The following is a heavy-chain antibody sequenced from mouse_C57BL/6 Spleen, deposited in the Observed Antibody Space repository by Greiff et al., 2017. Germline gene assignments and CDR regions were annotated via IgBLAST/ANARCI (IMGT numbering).Heavy chain of an antibody. V-gene: IGHV1-64*01. CDR3: AREEYYGSCDY. Sequence: QVQLQQPGAELVKPGASVKLSCKASGYTFTSYWMHWVKQRPGQGLEWIGMIHPNSGSTNYNEKFKSKATLTVDKSSSTAYMQLSSLTSEDSAVYYCAREEYYGSCDYWGQGTTLTVSS. CDR1: GYTFTSYW. J-gene: IGHJ2*01. D-gene: IGHD1-1*01. CDR2: IHPNSGST.